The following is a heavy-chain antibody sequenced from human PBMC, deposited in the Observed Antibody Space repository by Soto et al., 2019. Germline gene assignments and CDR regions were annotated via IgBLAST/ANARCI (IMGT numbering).Heavy chain of an antibody. CDR1: GGSFSGYY. CDR2: INHSGST. CDR3: ARLANYYDSSGIDY. Sequence: QVQLQQWGAGLLKPSETLSLTCAVYGGSFSGYYWSWIRQPPGKGLEWIGEINHSGSTNYNPSLRRRVTISVDTSKNQFSLKLSSVTAADTAVYYCARLANYYDSSGIDYWGQGTLVTVSS. J-gene: IGHJ4*02. D-gene: IGHD3-22*01. V-gene: IGHV4-34*01.